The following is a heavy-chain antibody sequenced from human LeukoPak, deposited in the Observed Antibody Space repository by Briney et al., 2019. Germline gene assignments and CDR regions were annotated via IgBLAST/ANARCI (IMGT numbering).Heavy chain of an antibody. J-gene: IGHJ3*02. D-gene: IGHD5-24*01. CDR2: ISSSGSTI. V-gene: IGHV3-11*01. Sequence: GGSLRLSCAASGFTFSDYYMSWIRQAPGKGLEWVSYISSSGSTIYYADSVKGRFTISRDNAKNSLYLQMNSPRAEDTAVYYCARGGEMATRTKAFDIWGQGTMVTVSS. CDR1: GFTFSDYY. CDR3: ARGGEMATRTKAFDI.